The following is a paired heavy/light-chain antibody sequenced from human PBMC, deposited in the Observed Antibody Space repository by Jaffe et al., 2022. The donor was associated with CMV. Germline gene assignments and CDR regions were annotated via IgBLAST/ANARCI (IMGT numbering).Heavy chain of an antibody. CDR1: GFTFSSYA. CDR2: ISGSGGST. V-gene: IGHV3-23*01. J-gene: IGHJ4*02. Sequence: EVQLLESGGGLVQPGGSLRLSCAASGFTFSSYAMSWVRQAPGKGLEWVSAISGSGGSTYYADSVKGRFTISRDNSKNTLYLQMNSLRAEDTAVYYCAKEGEVAVAGTTPPLRHFDYWGQGTLVTVSS. D-gene: IGHD6-19*01. CDR3: AKEGEVAVAGTTPPLRHFDY.
Light chain of an antibody. CDR2: LNSDGSH. Sequence: QLVLTQSPSASASLGASVKLTCTLSSGHSSYAIAWHQQQPEKGPRYLMKLNSDGSHSKGDGIPDRFSGSSSGAERYLTISSLQSEDEADYYCQTWGTGRGVFGGGTKLTVL. V-gene: IGLV4-69*01. CDR1: SGHSSYA. CDR3: QTWGTGRGV. J-gene: IGLJ3*02.